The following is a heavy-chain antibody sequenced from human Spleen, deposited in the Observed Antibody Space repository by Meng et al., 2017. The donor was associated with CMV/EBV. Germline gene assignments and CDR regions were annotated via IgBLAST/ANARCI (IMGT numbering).Heavy chain of an antibody. D-gene: IGHD4-23*01. J-gene: IGHJ2*01. CDR3: AKDLTPHRYFDL. V-gene: IGHV3-30*02. Sequence: SCAASGFTFSNYGMHWVRQAPGKGLEWVAFIQNDASSKYYADSVKGRFTISRDNSKNTLYLQMNSLRAEDTAVYYCAKDLTPHRYFDLWGRGTLVTVSS. CDR2: IQNDASSK. CDR1: GFTFSNYG.